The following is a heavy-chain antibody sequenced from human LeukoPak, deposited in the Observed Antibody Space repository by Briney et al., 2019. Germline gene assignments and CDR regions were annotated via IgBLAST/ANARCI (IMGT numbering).Heavy chain of an antibody. Sequence: GGSLRLSCAASGFTFSSYAMSWVRQAPGKGLEWVSAISGSGGSTYYADSVKGRFTISRDNSKNTLYLQMNSLRAEDTAVYYCAKEVNYDYVWGSYRFDYWGQGTLVTVSS. CDR2: ISGSGGST. V-gene: IGHV3-23*01. CDR1: GFTFSSYA. D-gene: IGHD3-16*02. J-gene: IGHJ4*02. CDR3: AKEVNYDYVWGSYRFDY.